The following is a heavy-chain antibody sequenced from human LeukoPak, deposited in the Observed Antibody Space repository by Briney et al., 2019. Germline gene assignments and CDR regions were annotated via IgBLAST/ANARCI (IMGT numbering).Heavy chain of an antibody. CDR2: ITIGDDST. CDR3: ARLHVIAVADI. Sequence: GGSLRLSCAASGFTFSNYAMSWVRQAPGKGLEWVSDITIGDDSTYYADSVKGRFTISRDNAKNSLYLQMNSLRAEDTAVYYCARLHVIAVADIWGQGTLVTVSS. CDR1: GFTFSNYA. V-gene: IGHV3-23*01. D-gene: IGHD6-19*01. J-gene: IGHJ4*02.